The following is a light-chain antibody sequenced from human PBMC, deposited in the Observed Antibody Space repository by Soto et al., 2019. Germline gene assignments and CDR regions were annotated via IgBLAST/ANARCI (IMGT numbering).Light chain of an antibody. CDR3: NSYANTATYV. CDR1: SSDVGGYDF. V-gene: IGLV2-14*01. CDR2: DVS. J-gene: IGLJ1*01. Sequence: QPVLTQPASVSGSPGQSITISCTGTSSDVGGYDFVSWYQQYPGRAPKLMIYDVSNRPSGVSTRFSGSKSGNTASLTISGLQAEDEADYYCNSYANTATYVFGTGTKVTVL.